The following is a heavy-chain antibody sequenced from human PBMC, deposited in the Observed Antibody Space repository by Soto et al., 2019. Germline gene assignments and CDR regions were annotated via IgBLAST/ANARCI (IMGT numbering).Heavy chain of an antibody. CDR3: ARVLGGMATVPFDY. V-gene: IGHV3-30-3*01. D-gene: IGHD4-4*01. CDR2: ISYDGSNK. CDR1: GFTFSSYA. J-gene: IGHJ4*02. Sequence: PXVSLSLSCAASGFTFSSYAMHWVRQAPGTGLEWVAVISYDGSNKYYADSVKGRFTISRDNSKNTLYLQMNSLRTEDTAVYYCARVLGGMATVPFDYWGQGALVTVPS.